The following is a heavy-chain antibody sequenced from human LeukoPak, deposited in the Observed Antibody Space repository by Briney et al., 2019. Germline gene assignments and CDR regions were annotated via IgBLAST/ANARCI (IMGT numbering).Heavy chain of an antibody. CDR1: GGSFSGYY. D-gene: IGHD3-10*01. CDR2: IHHSVST. CDR3: ARGLRGDGFGEPGYFDY. J-gene: IGHJ4*02. Sequence: SETLSLTCALYGGSFSGYYWSWIRQPPPKGLEWVGEIHHSVSTNNNPTLKSRVTISVDTSKNQSSLKLSSVTAADTAVYYCARGLRGDGFGEPGYFDYWGQGTLVTVSS. V-gene: IGHV4-34*01.